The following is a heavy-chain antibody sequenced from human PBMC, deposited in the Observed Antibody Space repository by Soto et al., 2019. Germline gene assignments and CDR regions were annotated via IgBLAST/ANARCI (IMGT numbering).Heavy chain of an antibody. CDR1: GYTFTTYY. CDR3: ARQARYCTNGVCSAYGMDV. D-gene: IGHD2-8*01. J-gene: IGHJ6*02. CDR2: INPSGGST. V-gene: IGHV1-46*01. Sequence: QVQLVQSGAEVKKPGASVKVSCKASGYTFTTYYLHWVGQPPGQGFGWMGIINPSGGSTSYAQKFQGRVTMTRDTSTSTVYMELSSLRSEDTAVYYCARQARYCTNGVCSAYGMDVWGQGTTVTVSS.